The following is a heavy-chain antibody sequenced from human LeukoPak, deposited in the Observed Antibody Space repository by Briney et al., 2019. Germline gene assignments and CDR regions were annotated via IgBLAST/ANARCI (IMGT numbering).Heavy chain of an antibody. V-gene: IGHV4-38-2*02. J-gene: IGHJ4*02. Sequence: PSETLSLTCTVSGYSISSGYYWGWIRQPPGKGLEWIGSICHTGSTYYNPSLKSRVTISVDTSKNQFSLKLSSVTAADTAVYYCARAPIQYHFDYWGQGTLVTVSS. D-gene: IGHD4-11*01. CDR3: ARAPIQYHFDY. CDR2: ICHTGST. CDR1: GYSISSGYY.